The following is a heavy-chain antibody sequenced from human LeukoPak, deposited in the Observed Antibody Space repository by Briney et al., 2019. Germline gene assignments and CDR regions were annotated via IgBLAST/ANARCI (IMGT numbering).Heavy chain of an antibody. D-gene: IGHD2-21*02. CDR3: ARAYCGGDCGYFDY. Sequence: LSLTCTVSGGSISSGVSYWSWIRQHPGKGLEWIGYIYYSGNTYYNPSLKSRVTISVDTSKNQFSLKLSSVTAADTAVYYCARAYCGGDCGYFDYWGQGTLVTVSS. V-gene: IGHV4-31*03. CDR1: GGSISSGVSY. J-gene: IGHJ4*02. CDR2: IYYSGNT.